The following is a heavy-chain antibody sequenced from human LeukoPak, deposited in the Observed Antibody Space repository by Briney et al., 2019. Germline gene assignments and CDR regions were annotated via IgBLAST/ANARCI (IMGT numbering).Heavy chain of an antibody. CDR2: LSGSGITT. J-gene: IGHJ4*01. D-gene: IGHD6-19*01. CDR3: AKGIYSSGWSYFDY. V-gene: IGHV3-23*01. CDR1: GFTFSNSA. Sequence: GGSLRLSCAASGFTFSNSAMSWVRQAPGKGLEWVSTLSGSGITTYYADSVTGRFTISRDNSKNTLYLQMNSLRAEDTAVYYCAKGIYSSGWSYFDYWGHGTLATVSS.